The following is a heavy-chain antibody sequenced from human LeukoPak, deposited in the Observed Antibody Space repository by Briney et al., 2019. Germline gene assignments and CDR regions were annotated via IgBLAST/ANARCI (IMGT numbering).Heavy chain of an antibody. CDR2: ISGGGVTT. J-gene: IGHJ4*02. CDR1: GFSFSSYG. CDR3: ARDSSFHGDYADY. D-gene: IGHD4-17*01. V-gene: IGHV3-23*01. Sequence: GGSLRLSCAASGFSFSSYGMSWVRQAPGKGLEWVSAISGGGVTTYYADSVKGRFTFSRDNAKNSLFLQMNSLRAEDTAVYYCARDSSFHGDYADYWGQGTLVTVSS.